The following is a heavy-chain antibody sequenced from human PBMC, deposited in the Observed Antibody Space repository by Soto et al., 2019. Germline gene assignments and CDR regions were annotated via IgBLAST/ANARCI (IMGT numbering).Heavy chain of an antibody. CDR3: AKDGGSYPEYFQY. CDR1: GFTFSSYA. Sequence: VQLLESGGGLVQPGGSLRLSCAASGFTFSSYAMSWVRQAPGKGLEWVSAISGSGGSTYYADSVKGRFTISRDNSKNTLYLQMNILRAEDTAVYYCAKDGGSYPEYFQYWGQGTLVTVSS. D-gene: IGHD1-26*01. V-gene: IGHV3-23*01. CDR2: ISGSGGST. J-gene: IGHJ1*01.